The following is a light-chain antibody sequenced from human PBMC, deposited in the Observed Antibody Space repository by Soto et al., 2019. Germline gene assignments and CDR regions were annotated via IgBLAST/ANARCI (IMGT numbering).Light chain of an antibody. CDR2: ANT. CDR1: SSNIGAGSD. J-gene: IGLJ1*01. V-gene: IGLV1-40*01. CDR3: QSSDSSLSRV. Sequence: QPVLTQPPSVSGAPGQRVTISCTGSSSNIGAGSDVHWYQQLPGTAPKLLIYANTNRPSGVPDRFSGSKSGTSASLAITGLQAEDEADYYCQSSDSSLSRVFGTGTKLTVL.